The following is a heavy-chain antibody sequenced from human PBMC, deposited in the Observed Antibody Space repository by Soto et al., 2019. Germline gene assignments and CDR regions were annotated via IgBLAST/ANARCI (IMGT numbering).Heavy chain of an antibody. Sequence: SSDYRSIKKQNPNKGQEWIGRMYNSGSTSYNPSLKIRVTISVDTSKNQFSLKLSSVTAADTAVYFCFSVFSGGNCKRHEVLFLAYRRHRTLVPVSP. V-gene: IGHV4-39*01. CDR3: FSVFSGGNCKRHEVLFLAY. CDR2: MYNSGST. CDR1: SSDY. D-gene: IGHD2-15*01. J-gene: IGHJ4*01.